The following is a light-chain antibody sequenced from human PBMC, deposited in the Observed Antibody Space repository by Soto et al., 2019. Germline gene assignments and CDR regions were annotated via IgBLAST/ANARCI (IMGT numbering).Light chain of an antibody. Sequence: QSAPTQPPSASGSPGQSVTISCTGTSSDIGSYDFVSWYQQHPGKAPKLIIYDLTKRPSWVPDRFSASKSGNTASLTVSGLQADVEADYYCSSHGGSNNPFVFGTGTKLTVL. CDR3: SSHGGSNNPFV. CDR2: DLT. V-gene: IGLV2-8*01. J-gene: IGLJ1*01. CDR1: SSDIGSYDF.